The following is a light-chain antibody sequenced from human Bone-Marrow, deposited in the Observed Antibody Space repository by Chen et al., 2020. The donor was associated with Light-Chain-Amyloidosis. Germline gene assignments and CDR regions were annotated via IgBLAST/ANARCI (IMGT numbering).Light chain of an antibody. J-gene: IGKJ2*01. V-gene: IGKV3D-15*01. CDR2: GAS. CDR3: HQYNNWPYT. CDR1: QNVGSS. Sequence: EVVMLQSPATLSLPPGERATLSCRASQNVGSSLAWYQQKPGQAPRLLIHGASTRATDIPARFSGSGSGTEFIFSISGLQSEDFAVYYCHQYNNWPYTFGQGTKLEIK.